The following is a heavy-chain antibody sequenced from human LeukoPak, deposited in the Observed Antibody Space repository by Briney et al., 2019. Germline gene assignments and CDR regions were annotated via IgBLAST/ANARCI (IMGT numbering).Heavy chain of an antibody. CDR3: ASRGEMATYYYYYMDV. CDR1: GGTFSSYA. J-gene: IGHJ6*03. Sequence: GASVKVSCKACGGTFSSYAISWVRQAPGQGLEWMGGIIPIFGTANYAQKFQGRVTITADESTSTAYMELSSLRSEDTAVYYCASRGEMATYYYYYMDVWGKGTTVTVSS. V-gene: IGHV1-69*13. CDR2: IIPIFGTA. D-gene: IGHD5-24*01.